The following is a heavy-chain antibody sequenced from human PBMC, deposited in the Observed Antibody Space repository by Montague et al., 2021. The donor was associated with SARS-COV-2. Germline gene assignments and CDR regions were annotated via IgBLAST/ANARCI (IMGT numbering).Heavy chain of an antibody. V-gene: IGHV3-30*18. D-gene: IGHD3-10*01. Sequence: SLRLSCAASGFTFNNFGMHWVRQAPGQGLEWVAVISYDGSIQYYADSVKGRFTISRDWSKSTLFLQMSSLRPEDTAVYYCAKDATIFWFERGRGTFDYWGRGTLDAVSS. CDR1: GFTFNNFG. J-gene: IGHJ4*02. CDR3: AKDATIFWFERGRGTFDY. CDR2: ISYDGSIQ.